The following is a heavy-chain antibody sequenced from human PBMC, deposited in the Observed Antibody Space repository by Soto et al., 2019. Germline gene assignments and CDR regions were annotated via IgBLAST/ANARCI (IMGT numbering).Heavy chain of an antibody. CDR2: ISAYNGNT. CDR1: GYTFTIYG. D-gene: IGHD2-2*01. V-gene: IGHV1-18*04. Sequence: ASVKVSGKASGYTFTIYGINCVVQAPGQGLEWMGWISAYNGNTNYAQKLQGRVTMTTDTSTSTAYMELRSLRSDDTAVYYCARFYCSSTSCQGWFDPWGQGTLVTVSS. J-gene: IGHJ5*02. CDR3: ARFYCSSTSCQGWFDP.